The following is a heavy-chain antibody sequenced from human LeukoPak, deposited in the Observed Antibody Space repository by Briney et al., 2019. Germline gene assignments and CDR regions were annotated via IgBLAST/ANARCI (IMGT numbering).Heavy chain of an antibody. CDR3: ARHVGISF. Sequence: GGSLRLSCTASGFTWMTWVRQAPGKGLEWVANIREDGTEKNYVDSVKGRFTISRDNAKNSLFLQMSNLRDDDTAIYYCARHVGISFWGQGTLVTVSS. CDR2: IREDGTEK. D-gene: IGHD7-27*01. V-gene: IGHV3-7*01. J-gene: IGHJ4*02. CDR1: GFTW.